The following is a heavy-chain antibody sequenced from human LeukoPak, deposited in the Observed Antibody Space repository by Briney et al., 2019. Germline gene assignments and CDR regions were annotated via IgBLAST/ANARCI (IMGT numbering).Heavy chain of an antibody. CDR2: IYYSGST. D-gene: IGHD3-22*01. J-gene: IGHJ6*02. CDR3: ARGVGSSTQADYYYGMDV. Sequence: PSETLSLTCNVSGGSIGSYYWSWLRQPPGKGLEWIGDIYYSGSTKYNPSLKSRVTISVDASKSRFSLRLSSVTAADTAMYYCARGVGSSTQADYYYGMDVWGQGTTVTVSS. CDR1: GGSIGSYY. V-gene: IGHV4-59*01.